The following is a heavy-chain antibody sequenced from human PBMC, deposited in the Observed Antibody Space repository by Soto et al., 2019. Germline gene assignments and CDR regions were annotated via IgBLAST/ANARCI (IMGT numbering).Heavy chain of an antibody. D-gene: IGHD3-3*01. CDR1: GFTFSSYG. V-gene: IGHV3-33*06. CDR3: AKTHRITIFGVGYTAAFDY. J-gene: IGHJ4*02. Sequence: PGGSLRLSCAASGFTFSSYGMHWVRQAPGKGLEWVAVIWYDGSNKYYADSVKGRFTISRDNSKNTLYLQMNSLRAEDTAVYYCAKTHRITIFGVGYTAAFDYWGQGTLVTVSS. CDR2: IWYDGSNK.